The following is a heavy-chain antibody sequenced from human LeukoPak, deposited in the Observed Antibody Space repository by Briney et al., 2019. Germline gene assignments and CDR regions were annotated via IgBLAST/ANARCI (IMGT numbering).Heavy chain of an antibody. CDR3: ARGRVSSSTWYSTYYYFFYMDF. CDR2: VDHTGST. V-gene: IGHV4-59*01. Sequence: PSETLSLTCTVSDDSITMYYWTWIRQPPGTGLEWIGYVDHTGSTKFNPSLNGRVSISRDTSNNFFSLRLRSVTAADTAVYFCARGRVSSSTWYSTYYYFFYMDFWGKGTTVTVSS. CDR1: DDSITMYY. J-gene: IGHJ6*03. D-gene: IGHD4-11*01.